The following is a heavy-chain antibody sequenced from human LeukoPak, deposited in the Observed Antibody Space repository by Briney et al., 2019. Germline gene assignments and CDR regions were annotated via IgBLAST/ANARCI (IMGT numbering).Heavy chain of an antibody. CDR3: AREPYDCASSGYYYKALDI. CDR1: GGTFSSYA. Sequence: SVKVSCKASGGTFSSYAISWVRQAPGQGLEWMGGIIPIFGTANYAQKFQGRVTITADESTSTAYMELSSLRSEDTAVYYCAREPYDCASSGYYYKALDIWGQGTMVSVSS. CDR2: IIPIFGTA. J-gene: IGHJ3*02. V-gene: IGHV1-69*13. D-gene: IGHD3-22*01.